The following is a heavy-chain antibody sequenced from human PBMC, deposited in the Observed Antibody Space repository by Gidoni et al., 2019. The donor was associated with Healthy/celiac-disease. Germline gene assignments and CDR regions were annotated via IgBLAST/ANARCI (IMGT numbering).Heavy chain of an antibody. D-gene: IGHD3-3*01. V-gene: IGHV3-9*01. Sequence: EVQLVESGGGLVQPGRSLRLSCAASGFTFDDYAMHWVRQAPGKGLEGVSGISWNSGSIGYADSVKGRFTISRDNAKNSLYLQMNSLRAEDTALYYCAKEAEYYDFWSGSLDYWGQGTLVTVSS. CDR3: AKEAEYYDFWSGSLDY. J-gene: IGHJ4*02. CDR2: ISWNSGSI. CDR1: GFTFDDYA.